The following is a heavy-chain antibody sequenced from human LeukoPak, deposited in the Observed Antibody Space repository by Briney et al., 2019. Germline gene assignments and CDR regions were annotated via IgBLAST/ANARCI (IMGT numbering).Heavy chain of an antibody. V-gene: IGHV1-69*04. CDR3: ARGPPGSYSGYDPYYFDY. CDR1: GGTFSSYA. CDR2: IIPILGIA. Sequence: GASVKVSCKASGGTFSSYAISWVRQAPGQGLEWMGRIIPILGIANYAQKLQGRVTMTTDTSTSTAYMELRSLRSDDTAVYYCARGPPGSYSGYDPYYFDYWGQGTLVTVSS. J-gene: IGHJ4*02. D-gene: IGHD5-12*01.